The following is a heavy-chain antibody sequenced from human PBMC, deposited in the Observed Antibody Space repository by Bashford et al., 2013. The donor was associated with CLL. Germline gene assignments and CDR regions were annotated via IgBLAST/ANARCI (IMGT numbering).Heavy chain of an antibody. CDR3: ARHRSNRDWFDP. Sequence: SETLSLTCTVSGVSINDYYWTWIRQSPGKGLEWIGCIYNSGGTEYNPSLKSRVTISRDMSKNQLYLNLRSATASDTAVYYCARHRSNRDWFDPGGRGTLVTVSS. V-gene: IGHV4-59*08. J-gene: IGHJ5*02. CDR2: IYNSGGT. D-gene: IGHD3-16*02. CDR1: GVSINDYY.